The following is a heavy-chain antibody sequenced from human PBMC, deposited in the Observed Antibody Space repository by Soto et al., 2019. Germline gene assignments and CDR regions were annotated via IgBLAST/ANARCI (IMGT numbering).Heavy chain of an antibody. D-gene: IGHD3-3*01. CDR2: INHSGST. V-gene: IGHV4-34*01. CDR1: GGSFSGYY. CDR3: ARGDAIFDPRDWFDP. J-gene: IGHJ5*02. Sequence: PSETLSLTCAVYGGSFSGYYWSWIRQPPGKGLEWIGEINHSGSTNYNPSLKSRVTISVDTSKNQFSLKLSSVTAADTAVYYCARGDAIFDPRDWFDPWGKGTLVTVSS.